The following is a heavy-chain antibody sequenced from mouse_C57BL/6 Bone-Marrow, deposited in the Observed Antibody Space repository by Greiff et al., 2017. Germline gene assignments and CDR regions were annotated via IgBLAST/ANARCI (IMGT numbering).Heavy chain of an antibody. V-gene: IGHV1-59*01. CDR2: IDPSDSYP. J-gene: IGHJ3*01. Sequence: QVQLQQPGAELVRPGTSVKLSCKASGYTFTSYWMHWVKQRPGQGLEWIGVIDPSDSYPNYNQKFKGKATLTVDTSSSTAYMQRSSLTSEDSAVYYCARYGGFAYWGQGTLVTGSA. CDR3: ARYGGFAY. D-gene: IGHD1-1*01. CDR1: GYTFTSYW.